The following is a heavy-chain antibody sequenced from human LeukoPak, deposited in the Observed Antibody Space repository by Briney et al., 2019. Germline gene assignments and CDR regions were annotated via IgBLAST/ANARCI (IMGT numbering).Heavy chain of an antibody. Sequence: GESLKISCKGSGYSFTSYWIGWVRQMPGKDLGWMGIFYPGDSDTIYSPSFQGQVTISADKSISTAYLQWSSLKASDTAMYYCARRVVVVAASTEAFDIWGQGTMVTVSS. CDR2: FYPGDSDT. CDR1: GYSFTSYW. D-gene: IGHD2-15*01. J-gene: IGHJ3*02. V-gene: IGHV5-51*01. CDR3: ARRVVVVAASTEAFDI.